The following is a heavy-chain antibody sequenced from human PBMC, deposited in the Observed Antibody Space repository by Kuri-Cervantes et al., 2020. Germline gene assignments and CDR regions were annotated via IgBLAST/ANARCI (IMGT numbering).Heavy chain of an antibody. J-gene: IGHJ6*02. D-gene: IGHD1-26*01. Sequence: GSLRLSCTVSGGSISSSSYYWGWIRQPPGKGLEWIGSIYYSGSTYYNPSLKSRVTISVDTSTNQFSLKLKSLTPADTAVYYCAREGVVGVYYYYGMDVWGQGTTVTVSS. V-gene: IGHV4-39*07. CDR2: IYYSGST. CDR3: AREGVVGVYYYYGMDV. CDR1: GGSISSSSYY.